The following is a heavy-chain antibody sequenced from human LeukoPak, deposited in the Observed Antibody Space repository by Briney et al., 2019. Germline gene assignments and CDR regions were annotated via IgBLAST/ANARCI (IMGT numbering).Heavy chain of an antibody. J-gene: IGHJ1*01. CDR2: INSDGSST. V-gene: IGHV3-74*01. D-gene: IGHD6-19*01. Sequence: GGSLRLSCAASGFTFSSYWMHWVRQAPGKGLVWVSRINSDGSSTSYADSVKGRFTISRDNAKNTLYLQMNSLRAEDTAVYYCARAYKDRSLAGKKEFFQHWGQGTLVTVSS. CDR3: ARAYKDRSLAGKKEFFQH. CDR1: GFTFSSYW.